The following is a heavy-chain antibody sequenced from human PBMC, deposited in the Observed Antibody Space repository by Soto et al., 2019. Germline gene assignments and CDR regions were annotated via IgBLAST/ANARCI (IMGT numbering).Heavy chain of an antibody. CDR2: ISSSSSYI. Sequence: GGSLRLSCAASGFTFSSYSMNWVRQAPGKGLEWVSSISSSSSYIYYADSVKGRFTISRDNAKNSLYLQMNSLRAEDTAVYYCARAADYYGSGSPPYYYGMDVWGQGTTVTVSS. D-gene: IGHD3-10*01. CDR1: GFTFSSYS. J-gene: IGHJ6*02. V-gene: IGHV3-21*01. CDR3: ARAADYYGSGSPPYYYGMDV.